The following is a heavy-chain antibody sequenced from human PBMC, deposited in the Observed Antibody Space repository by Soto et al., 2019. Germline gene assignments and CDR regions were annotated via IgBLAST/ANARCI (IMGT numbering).Heavy chain of an antibody. CDR3: ATAYSGGWKFDN. CDR2: ITTVSSSM. D-gene: IGHD6-19*01. CDR1: GFSFSSYA. Sequence: DVQLVESGGGLVQPGGSLRLSCAASGFSFSSYAMMWVRQAPGEGLEWLSYITTVSSSMYYADSVKGRFTISRDNAKNMLYLQMNSLRDEDTAVYYCATAYSGGWKFDNWGLGALVTVSS. J-gene: IGHJ4*02. V-gene: IGHV3-48*02.